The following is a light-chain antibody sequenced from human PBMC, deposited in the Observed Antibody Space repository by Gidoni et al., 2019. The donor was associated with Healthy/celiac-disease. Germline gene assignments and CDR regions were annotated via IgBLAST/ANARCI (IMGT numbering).Light chain of an antibody. J-gene: IGKJ4*01. Sequence: IQMTQAPSSLSASVGDRVTITCRASQRISRYLNWYQQKPGKAPKLLIYAASSLQSGVPSRFSGSGSGTDFTFTISSLQPEDFATYYCQQSYSPLVTFGGGTQVEIK. CDR1: QRISRY. CDR3: QQSYSPLVT. V-gene: IGKV1-39*01. CDR2: AAS.